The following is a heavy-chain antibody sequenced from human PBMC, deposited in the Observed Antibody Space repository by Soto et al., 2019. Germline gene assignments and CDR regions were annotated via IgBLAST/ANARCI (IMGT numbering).Heavy chain of an antibody. CDR2: INQDGSEK. CDR3: ARASHGMDV. J-gene: IGHJ6*02. Sequence: AGGSLRLSCAGSQFTFSNYWMNWVRQAPGKGLEWVANINQDGSEKYYVDSVKGRFTISRDIAKNSLFLQMNSLRADDTAVYYCARASHGMDVWGQGTTVTVSS. CDR1: QFTFSNYW. V-gene: IGHV3-7*01.